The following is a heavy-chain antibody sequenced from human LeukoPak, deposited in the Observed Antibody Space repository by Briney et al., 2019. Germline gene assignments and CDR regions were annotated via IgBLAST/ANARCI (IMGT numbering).Heavy chain of an antibody. CDR1: GFTFSSYA. Sequence: GGSLRLSCAASGFTFSSYAMHWVRQAPGKGLEWVAVISYDGSNKYYADSVKGRFTISRDNSKNTLYLQMNSLRAEDTAVYYCARDRVLLWFGEFIFDYWGQGTLVTVSS. CDR3: ARDRVLLWFGEFIFDY. CDR2: ISYDGSNK. D-gene: IGHD3-10*01. V-gene: IGHV3-30*04. J-gene: IGHJ4*02.